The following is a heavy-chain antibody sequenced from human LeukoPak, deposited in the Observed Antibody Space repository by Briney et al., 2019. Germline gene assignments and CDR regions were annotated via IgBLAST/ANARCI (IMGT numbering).Heavy chain of an antibody. CDR2: VWYDGSSK. CDR1: GFTFSYFG. D-gene: IGHD4-23*01. Sequence: PGGSLRLSCTASGFTFSYFGMQWVRQAPGKGLEWVAVVWYDGSSKSYADSMKGRFTISRDNSKNTVYLQMNSLRVEDTAVYYCATTGGSSVDPHSWGLGSLVTVSS. CDR3: ATTGGSSVDPHS. J-gene: IGHJ4*02. V-gene: IGHV3-33*01.